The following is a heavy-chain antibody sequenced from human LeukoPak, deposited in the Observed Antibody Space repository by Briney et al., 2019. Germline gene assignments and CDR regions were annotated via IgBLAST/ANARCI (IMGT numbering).Heavy chain of an antibody. D-gene: IGHD6-19*01. Sequence: SQTLSLTCGISGDSVSSKNGAWNWIRQSPSRGLEWVGRTYYRSKWYDDYATSLQGRISISPDTSKNQFSLHLYSVTPEDTAVYYCAREVGTTGWYTFDYWGQGILVTVSS. CDR1: GDSVSSKNGA. CDR2: TYYRSKWYD. CDR3: AREVGTTGWYTFDY. V-gene: IGHV6-1*01. J-gene: IGHJ4*02.